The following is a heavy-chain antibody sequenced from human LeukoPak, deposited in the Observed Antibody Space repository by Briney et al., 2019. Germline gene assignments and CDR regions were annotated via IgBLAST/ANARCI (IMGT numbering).Heavy chain of an antibody. CDR3: ARDGYSGSYYDY. J-gene: IGHJ4*02. CDR2: ISTSGSTI. Sequence: GGSLRLSCAASGFTFSDYYMTWIRQAPGKGLECVSYISTSGSTIYYADSVKGRFTISRDNAKNSLHLQMNSLRAEDTAVYYCARDGYSGSYYDYWGQGTLVTVSS. D-gene: IGHD1-26*01. V-gene: IGHV3-11*04. CDR1: GFTFSDYY.